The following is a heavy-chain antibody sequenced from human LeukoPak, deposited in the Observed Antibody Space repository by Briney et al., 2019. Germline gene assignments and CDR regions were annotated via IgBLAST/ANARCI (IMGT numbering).Heavy chain of an antibody. Sequence: SETLSLTCTVSGGSLSGHYWSWIRPPPGKRLEWIGYFSYTGRTKYNPSLQSRVTISIDTSKSQFSLKLTSVTSADTAVYSCARLLDNDISGDPDTFDVWGQGTTVIVSS. CDR2: FSYTGRT. V-gene: IGHV4-59*11. CDR3: ARLLDNDISGDPDTFDV. D-gene: IGHD3-22*01. J-gene: IGHJ3*01. CDR1: GGSLSGHY.